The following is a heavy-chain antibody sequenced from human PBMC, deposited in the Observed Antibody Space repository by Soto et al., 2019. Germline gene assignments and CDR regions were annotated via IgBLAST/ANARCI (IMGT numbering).Heavy chain of an antibody. V-gene: IGHV1-2*04. D-gene: IGHD5-12*01. CDR2: INPNSGGT. CDR1: GYTFTGYY. Sequence: GASVKVSCKASGYTFTGYYMHWVRQAPGQGLEWMGWINPNSGGTNYAQKFQGWVTMTRDTSISTAYMELSRLRSDDTAVYYCARNFHTFSRDGYDPIFDYWGQGTLVTVSS. CDR3: ARNFHTFSRDGYDPIFDY. J-gene: IGHJ4*02.